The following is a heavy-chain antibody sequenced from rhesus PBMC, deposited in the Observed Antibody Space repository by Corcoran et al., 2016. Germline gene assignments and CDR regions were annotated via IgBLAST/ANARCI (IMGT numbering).Heavy chain of an antibody. J-gene: IGHJ4*01. CDR1: GFTFGDYA. D-gene: IGHD2-15*01. V-gene: IGHV3-183*01. CDR2: ISISMNDI. CDR3: TRGINYYGSTYSYVDY. Sequence: EVQLVEFGGGLVKPGGSLRLSCAASGFTFGDYARFWVRQAPGKGLDGGTSISISMNDIDYADAVKGLFTSSRDNAKKSLSLQMSSLIADDTAVYYCTRGINYYGSTYSYVDYWGQGVLVTVSS.